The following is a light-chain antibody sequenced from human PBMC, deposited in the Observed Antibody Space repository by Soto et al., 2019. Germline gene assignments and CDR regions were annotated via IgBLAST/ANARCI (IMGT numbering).Light chain of an antibody. J-gene: IGKJ1*01. Sequence: DIQMTQSPSAKSASVGDRVTITCRASQGISKYLAWFQQKPGKVPKRLIYAASILQSGVPARFSGSGSGTEFTLTISSLQPEDFGTYYCLQHTSYPWTFGQGTKVEIK. CDR1: QGISKY. CDR2: AAS. V-gene: IGKV1-17*03. CDR3: LQHTSYPWT.